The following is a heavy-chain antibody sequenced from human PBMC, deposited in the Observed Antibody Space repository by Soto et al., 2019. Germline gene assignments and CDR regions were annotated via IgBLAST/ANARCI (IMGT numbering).Heavy chain of an antibody. CDR2: IYSGGST. CDR3: ARNVGPAAGYYYYYYMDV. V-gene: IGHV3-66*01. CDR1: GFTVSSNY. J-gene: IGHJ6*03. D-gene: IGHD2-2*01. Sequence: GGSLRLSCAASGFTVSSNYMSWVRQAPGKGLEWVSVIYSGGSTYYADSVKGRFTISRDNSKNTLYLQMNSLRAEDTAVYYCARNVGPAAGYYYYYYMDVWGKGTTVTVSS.